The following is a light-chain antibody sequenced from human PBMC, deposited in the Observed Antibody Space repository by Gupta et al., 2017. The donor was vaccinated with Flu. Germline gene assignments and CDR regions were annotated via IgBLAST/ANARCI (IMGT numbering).Light chain of an antibody. Sequence: LSVSPGARVTLSCRASQTVSNTLAWYHKKPGKPPRPLIYGAFAMATGTPGSFSGSRCGSDCTHSTRALHSHECATYDVLHCKHDGYSPCTFGQGTKVDIK. J-gene: IGKJ1*01. CDR1: QTVSNT. CDR3: LHCKHDGYSPCT. V-gene: IGKV3-15*01. CDR2: GAF.